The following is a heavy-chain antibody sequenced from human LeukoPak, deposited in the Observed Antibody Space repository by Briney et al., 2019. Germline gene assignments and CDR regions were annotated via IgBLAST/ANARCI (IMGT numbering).Heavy chain of an antibody. CDR2: INPIGVST. CDR3: ARDESISILWW. V-gene: IGHV1-46*01. Sequence: ASVKVSCKASGYTFTNYYMHWVRQAPGQGLEWMGRINPIGVSTNYAQKFQGRVTMPRDTSTSTVHMELSSLRSEDTAVYYCARDESISILWWWGQGTLVTVSS. D-gene: IGHD2-21*01. CDR1: GYTFTNYY. J-gene: IGHJ1*01.